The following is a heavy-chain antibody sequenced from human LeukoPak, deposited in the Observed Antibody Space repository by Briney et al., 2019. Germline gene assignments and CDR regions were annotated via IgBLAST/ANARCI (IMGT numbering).Heavy chain of an antibody. V-gene: IGHV3-30*18. CDR2: ISYDGSNK. CDR3: AKDAGYGGYFDY. CDR1: GFTFSSYG. D-gene: IGHD5-12*01. Sequence: GGFLRLSCAASGFTFSSYGMHWVRQAPGKGLEWVAVISYDGSNKYYADSVKGRFTISRDNSKNTLYPQMNSLRAEDTAVYYCAKDAGYGGYFDYWGQGTLVTVSS. J-gene: IGHJ4*02.